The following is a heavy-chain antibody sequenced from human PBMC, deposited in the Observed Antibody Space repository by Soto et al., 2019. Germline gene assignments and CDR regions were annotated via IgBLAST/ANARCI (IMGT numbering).Heavy chain of an antibody. D-gene: IGHD3-10*01. CDR1: GFTFSSYA. J-gene: IGHJ6*02. CDR3: ARDRGLWTDYYYYGMDV. V-gene: IGHV3-30-3*01. Sequence: QVQLVESGGGVVQPGRSLRLSCAASGFTFSSYAMHWVRQAPGKGLEWVAVISYDGSNKYYADSVKGRFTISRDNSKNTLYLQMNSLRAEDTAVYYCARDRGLWTDYYYYGMDVWGQGTTVTVSS. CDR2: ISYDGSNK.